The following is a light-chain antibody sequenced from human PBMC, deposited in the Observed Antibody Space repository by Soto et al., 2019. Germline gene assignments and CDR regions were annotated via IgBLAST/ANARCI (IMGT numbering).Light chain of an antibody. J-gene: IGKJ1*01. V-gene: IGKV3-15*01. CDR3: QPYNNWPTLT. Sequence: EIVMTQSPATLSVSPGERSTLSGRVSQSVSRNLACYQRTPGQAPRLLXYGASTRANGIPARFSVSGSGTELTLTISSLQSEDFALYDGQPYNNWPTLTFGQGTKVDIK. CDR1: QSVSRN. CDR2: GAS.